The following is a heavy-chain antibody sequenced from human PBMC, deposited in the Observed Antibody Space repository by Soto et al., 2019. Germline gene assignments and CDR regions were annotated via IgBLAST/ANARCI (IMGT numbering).Heavy chain of an antibody. J-gene: IGHJ4*02. CDR1: GFTFSSYA. Sequence: GGSLRLSCAASGFTFSSYAMSWVRQAPGKGLEWVSAISGSGGSTYYADSVKGRFTISRDNSKNTLYLQMNSLRAEDTAVYYCAKDHEPGVSYYDFWSGYYTLDFDYWGQGTLVTVSS. D-gene: IGHD3-3*01. CDR2: ISGSGGST. CDR3: AKDHEPGVSYYDFWSGYYTLDFDY. V-gene: IGHV3-23*01.